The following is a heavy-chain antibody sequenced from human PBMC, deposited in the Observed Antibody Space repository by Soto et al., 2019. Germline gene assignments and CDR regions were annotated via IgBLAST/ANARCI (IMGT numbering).Heavy chain of an antibody. CDR3: ARSLGDSGYDLYFDY. CDR2: ISSNGGST. V-gene: IGHV3-64*01. CDR1: GFTFSSYA. D-gene: IGHD5-12*01. Sequence: EVQLVESGGGLVQPGGSLRLSCAASGFTFSSYAMHWVRQAPGKGLEYVSAISSNGGSTYYANSVKGRFTISRDNSKNTLYLQMGSLRAEDMAVYYCARSLGDSGYDLYFDYWGQGTLVTVSS. J-gene: IGHJ4*02.